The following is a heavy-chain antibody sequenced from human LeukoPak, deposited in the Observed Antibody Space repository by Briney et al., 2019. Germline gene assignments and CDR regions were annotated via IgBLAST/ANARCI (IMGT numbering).Heavy chain of an antibody. CDR1: GGSISSSSYY. CDR3: ARHRMYYYDSSGRGVADAFDI. Sequence: SETLSLTCTVSGGSISSSSYYWGWIRQPPGKGLEWIGSIYYSGSTYYNPSLKSRVTISVDTSKNQFSLKLSSVTAADTAVYSCARHRMYYYDSSGRGVADAFDICGQGTMVTVSS. D-gene: IGHD3-22*01. CDR2: IYYSGST. J-gene: IGHJ3*02. V-gene: IGHV4-39*01.